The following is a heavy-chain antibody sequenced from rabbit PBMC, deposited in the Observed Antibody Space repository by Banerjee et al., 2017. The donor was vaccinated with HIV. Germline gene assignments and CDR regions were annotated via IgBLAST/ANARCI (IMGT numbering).Heavy chain of an antibody. Sequence: QEQLEESGGGLVKPEGSLTLTCKASGFSFSSGYDMCWVRQAPGKGLEWIACIYTGDGDTYYANWAKGRFTISKTSSTTVTLQMTSLTAADTATYFCARDRDATVPGYGYDLWGQGTLVTVS. V-gene: IGHV1S45*01. CDR1: GFSFSSGYD. CDR2: IYTGDGDT. CDR3: ARDRDATVPGYGYDL. J-gene: IGHJ3*01. D-gene: IGHD6-1*01.